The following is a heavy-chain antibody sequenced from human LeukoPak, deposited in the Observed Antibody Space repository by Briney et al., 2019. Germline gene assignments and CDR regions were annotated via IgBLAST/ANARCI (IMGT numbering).Heavy chain of an antibody. Sequence: GGSLRLSCAASGFTFSNYWTHWVRQAPGKGLVWVSRINSDGINTSYADSVKGRFTISRDNAKNPLNLQMNSLRAEDTAVYYCARDLGQYYDTSDNWFDPWGQGTLVTVSS. CDR2: INSDGINT. D-gene: IGHD3-22*01. J-gene: IGHJ5*02. V-gene: IGHV3-74*01. CDR1: GFTFSNYW. CDR3: ARDLGQYYDTSDNWFDP.